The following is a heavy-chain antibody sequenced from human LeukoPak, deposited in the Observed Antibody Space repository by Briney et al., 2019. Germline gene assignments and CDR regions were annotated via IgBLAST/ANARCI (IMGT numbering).Heavy chain of an antibody. D-gene: IGHD3-3*01. V-gene: IGHV4-4*07. CDR3: ARDDYDFWSGPRGFDP. J-gene: IGHJ5*02. Sequence: PSETLSLTCTVSGGSISSYYWSWIRQPAGKGLGWIGRIYTSGSTNYNPSLKSRVTMSVDTSKNQFSLKLSSVTAADTAVYYCARDDYDFWSGPRGFDPWGQGTLVTVSS. CDR1: GGSISSYY. CDR2: IYTSGST.